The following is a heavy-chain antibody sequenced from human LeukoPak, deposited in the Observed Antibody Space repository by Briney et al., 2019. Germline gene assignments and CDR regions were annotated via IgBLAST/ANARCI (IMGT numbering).Heavy chain of an antibody. CDR3: ASQPFAMVISSTWFDP. CDR1: GYTFTGYY. CDR2: INPNSGGT. V-gene: IGHV1-2*02. D-gene: IGHD2-21*01. Sequence: ASVKVSCKASGYTFTGYYMHWVRQAPGQGLEWMGWINPNSGGTNYAQKFQGRVTMTRDTSISTAYMELSRLRSDDTAVYYCASQPFAMVISSTWFDPWGQGTLVTLSS. J-gene: IGHJ5*02.